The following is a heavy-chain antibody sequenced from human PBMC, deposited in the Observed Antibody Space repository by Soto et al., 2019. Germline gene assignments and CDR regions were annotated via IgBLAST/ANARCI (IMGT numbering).Heavy chain of an antibody. V-gene: IGHV3-30*03. Sequence: PGGSLRLSCAASGFTFSSYGMHWVRQAPGKGLEWVAGISTDGSQKFHADSVKGRFTISRDNAKNSLYLQMNSLRAEDTAVYYCARAYCSSTSCHDYWGQGTLVTVSS. D-gene: IGHD2-2*01. CDR2: ISTDGSQK. CDR1: GFTFSSYG. J-gene: IGHJ4*02. CDR3: ARAYCSSTSCHDY.